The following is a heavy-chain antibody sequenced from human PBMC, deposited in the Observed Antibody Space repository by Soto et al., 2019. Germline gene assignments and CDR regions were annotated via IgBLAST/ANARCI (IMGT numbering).Heavy chain of an antibody. CDR1: GFTFDDYA. CDR3: AKGKVHSSSWYGDTNFDY. D-gene: IGHD6-13*01. CDR2: ISWNSGSI. V-gene: IGHV3-9*01. Sequence: PGGSLRLSCAASGFTFDDYAMHWVWQAPGKGLEWVSGISWNSGSIGYADSVKGRFTISRDNAKNSLYLQMNSLRAEDTALYYCAKGKVHSSSWYGDTNFDYWGQGTLVTVSS. J-gene: IGHJ4*02.